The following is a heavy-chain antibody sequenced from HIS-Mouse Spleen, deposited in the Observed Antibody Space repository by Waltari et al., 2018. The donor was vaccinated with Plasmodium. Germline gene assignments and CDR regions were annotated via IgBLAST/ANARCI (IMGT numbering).Heavy chain of an antibody. V-gene: IGHV2-5*02. CDR2: IYWEDDK. J-gene: IGHJ4*02. CDR3: AHRPDCSSTSCYGGFDY. Sequence: QITLKESGPTLVKPTQTLTLTCTFSGFSLSTSGVGVGWIRQLPGKALEWLALIYWEDDKRYSPSLKSRITITKDPSKNQVVLTMTNMGPVDTATYYCAHRPDCSSTSCYGGFDYWGQGTLVTVSS. CDR1: GFSLSTSGVG. D-gene: IGHD2-2*01.